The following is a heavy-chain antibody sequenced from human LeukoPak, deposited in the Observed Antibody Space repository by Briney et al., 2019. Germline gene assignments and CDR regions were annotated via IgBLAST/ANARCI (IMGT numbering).Heavy chain of an antibody. Sequence: SETLSLTCTVSGGSISSYYWSWIRQPPGKGLEWIGRIYTSGSTNYNPSLKSRVTMSVDTSKNQFSLKLSSVTAADTAVYYCARARTYYYDSSDGADAFDIWGQGTMVTVSS. D-gene: IGHD3-22*01. CDR1: GGSISSYY. V-gene: IGHV4-4*07. J-gene: IGHJ3*02. CDR2: IYTSGST. CDR3: ARARTYYYDSSDGADAFDI.